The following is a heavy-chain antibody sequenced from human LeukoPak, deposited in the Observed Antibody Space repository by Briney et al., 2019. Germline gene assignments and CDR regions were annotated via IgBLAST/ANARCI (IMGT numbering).Heavy chain of an antibody. J-gene: IGHJ4*02. CDR3: TRALIGYYFDY. CDR1: GFTFSRYA. CDR2: IKKDGSEK. Sequence: GGSLRLSCEASGFTFSRYAMTWVRQAPGKGLEWVANIKKDGSEKHYVDYVKGRFTISRDNAKNSVYLQMSSLRAEDTAVYYCTRALIGYYFDYWGQGTLVTVSS. D-gene: IGHD2-8*01. V-gene: IGHV3-7*01.